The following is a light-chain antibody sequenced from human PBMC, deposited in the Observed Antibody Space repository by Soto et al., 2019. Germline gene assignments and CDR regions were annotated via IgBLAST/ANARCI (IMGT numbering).Light chain of an antibody. V-gene: IGLV4-69*01. CDR1: SGHSSYA. J-gene: IGLJ2*01. Sequence: HPVLTQSPSASASLGASVKLTCTLSSGHSSYAIAWHQQQPEKGPRYLMKLDSAGSHTKWDAVPDRFSGSSSGAERYLTISSLQSEDEADYYCQTWGTGIHVVFGGGTKLTVL. CDR2: LDSAGSH. CDR3: QTWGTGIHVV.